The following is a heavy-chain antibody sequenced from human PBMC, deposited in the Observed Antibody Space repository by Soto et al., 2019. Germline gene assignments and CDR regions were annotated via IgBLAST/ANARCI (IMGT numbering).Heavy chain of an antibody. CDR3: AREQGSASYYYYYGMDV. D-gene: IGHD3-10*01. J-gene: IGHJ6*02. CDR2: ISAYNGNT. V-gene: IGHV1-18*04. Sequence: GVSVKVSCKASGYTFTSYGISWVRQAPGQGLEWMGWISAYNGNTNYAQKLQGRVTMTTDTSTSTAYMELRSLISDYTAVYYCAREQGSASYYYYYGMDVWGQGATVTVSS. CDR1: GYTFTSYG.